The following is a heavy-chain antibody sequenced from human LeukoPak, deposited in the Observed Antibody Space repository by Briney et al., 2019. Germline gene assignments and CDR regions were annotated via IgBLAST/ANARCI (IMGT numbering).Heavy chain of an antibody. V-gene: IGHV3-30*18. J-gene: IGHJ4*02. CDR2: ISYDGSNK. Sequence: GGSLRLSCAASGFTFSAYGMHWVHQAPGRGLEGVAIISYDGSNKYYPDSVKGRFTISRDDAKNTLYLQMNSLRTEDTAVYYCAKELTRPNRPVAGLNYWGQGTLVTVSS. D-gene: IGHD6-19*01. CDR3: AKELTRPNRPVAGLNY. CDR1: GFTFSAYG.